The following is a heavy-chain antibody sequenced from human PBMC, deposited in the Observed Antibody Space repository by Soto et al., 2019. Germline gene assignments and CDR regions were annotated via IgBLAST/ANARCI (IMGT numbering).Heavy chain of an antibody. CDR3: ARGGGYDFRSSQAPPIDV. J-gene: IGHJ6*02. D-gene: IGHD3-3*01. CDR2: LYYTGST. CDR1: GGSISDFY. V-gene: IGHV4-59*01. Sequence: SETLSPTCNVSGGSISDFYWSWIRQSPGKRLEWIGYLYYTGSTNYNPALKSRVTISLDTSKNQFSLQVRSVTAADTAVYYCARGGGYDFRSSQAPPIDVWGQGTTVTAP.